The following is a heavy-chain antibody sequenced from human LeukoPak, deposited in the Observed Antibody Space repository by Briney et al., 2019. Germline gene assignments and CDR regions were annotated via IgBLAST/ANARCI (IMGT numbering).Heavy chain of an antibody. V-gene: IGHV1-8*01. CDR1: GYTFTNYE. J-gene: IGHJ4*02. CDR2: MNPNSGNT. D-gene: IGHD6-13*01. CDR3: TRDRSSSWDFDY. Sequence: ASVKVSCKASGYTFTNYEINWVRQATGQGLEWMAWMNPNSGNTGYAQKFQGRVIMTMNTSISTAYMELSSLRSEDTAVYYCTRDRSSSWDFDYWGQGTLVTVSS.